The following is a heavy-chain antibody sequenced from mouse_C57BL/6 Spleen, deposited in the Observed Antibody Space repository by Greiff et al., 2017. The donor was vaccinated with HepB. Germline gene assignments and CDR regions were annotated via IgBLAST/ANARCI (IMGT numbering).Heavy chain of an antibody. CDR1: GYTFTDYY. Sequence: EVQLQQSGPELVKPGASVKISCKASGYTFTDYYMNWVKQSHGKSLEWIGDINPNNGGTSYNQKFKGKATLTVDKSSSTAYMELRSLTSEDSAVYYCARWDYYGSRYYFDYWGQGTTLTVSS. V-gene: IGHV1-26*01. D-gene: IGHD1-1*01. J-gene: IGHJ2*01. CDR3: ARWDYYGSRYYFDY. CDR2: INPNNGGT.